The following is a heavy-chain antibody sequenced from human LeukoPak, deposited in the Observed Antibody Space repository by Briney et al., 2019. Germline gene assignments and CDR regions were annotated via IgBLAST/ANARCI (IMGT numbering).Heavy chain of an antibody. D-gene: IGHD6-13*01. CDR1: GGSISSGGYY. V-gene: IGHV4-31*03. J-gene: IGHJ4*02. Sequence: PSETLSLTCTVSGGSISSGGYYWRWIRQHPGKGLGWIGYIYYSGTIYYNPSLKSRVTISVDTSKNQFSLTLSSVTAADTAVYYCARDGTFSSSWSTGIDYWGQGTLVTVSS. CDR2: IYYSGTI. CDR3: ARDGTFSSSWSTGIDY.